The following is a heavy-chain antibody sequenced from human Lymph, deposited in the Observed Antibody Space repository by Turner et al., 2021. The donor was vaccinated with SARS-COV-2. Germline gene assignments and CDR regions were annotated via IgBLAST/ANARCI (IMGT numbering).Heavy chain of an antibody. V-gene: IGHV4-39*02. Sequence: QLQLQESGPGLVKPSETLSLTCTVSGGSISSSRYYWGWIRQPPGKGLEWIGSISYSGSTYYNPSLKSRVTISVDTSKNHFSLKLSSVTAADTALYYCAIRRWLRGPIDYWGQGTLVTVSS. D-gene: IGHD5-12*01. J-gene: IGHJ4*02. CDR2: ISYSGST. CDR1: GGSISSSRYY. CDR3: AIRRWLRGPIDY.